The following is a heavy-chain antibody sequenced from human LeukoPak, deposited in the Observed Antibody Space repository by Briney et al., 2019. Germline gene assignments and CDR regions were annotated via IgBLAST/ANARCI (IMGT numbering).Heavy chain of an antibody. CDR1: GFTFSSYW. D-gene: IGHD3-3*01. CDR3: ARRGITISGVLVYHYSGLDV. J-gene: IGHJ6*02. CDR2: IKQGGNEI. V-gene: IGHV3-7*01. Sequence: GGSLRLSCIASGFTFSSYWMSWVRQAPGKGPEWVANIKQGGNEIYYVDSVEGRFTISRDNAKNSLYLQMSSLRAEDTAVYYCARRGITISGVLVYHYSGLDVWGQGTTVTVSS.